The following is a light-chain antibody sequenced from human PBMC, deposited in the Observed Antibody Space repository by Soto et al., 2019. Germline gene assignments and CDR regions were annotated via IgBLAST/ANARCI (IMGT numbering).Light chain of an antibody. Sequence: DIQMTQSPSTVSGSVGDRVTITCRASQTISSWLAWYQQKPGKAPKLLIYKASTLKSGVPSRFSGSGSGTEFTLTISSLQPDDFATYYCQQANSYSETFGQGTMVDI. CDR3: QQANSYSET. V-gene: IGKV1-5*03. CDR2: KAS. J-gene: IGKJ1*01. CDR1: QTISSW.